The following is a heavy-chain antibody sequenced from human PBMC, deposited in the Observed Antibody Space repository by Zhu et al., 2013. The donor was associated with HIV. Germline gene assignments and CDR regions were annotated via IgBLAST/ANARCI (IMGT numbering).Heavy chain of an antibody. D-gene: IGHD6-13*01. CDR1: GGTFSSYA. V-gene: IGHV1-69*01. Sequence: QVQLVQSGAEVKKPGSSVKVSCKASGGTFSSYAISWVRQAPGQGLEWMGGIIPIFGTANYAQKFQGRVTITADESTSTAYMELSSLRSEDTAVYYCASDRRAANQQQLVPRLLDYWGQGTLVTVSS. CDR2: IIPIFGTA. J-gene: IGHJ4*02. CDR3: ASDRRAANQQQLVPRLLDY.